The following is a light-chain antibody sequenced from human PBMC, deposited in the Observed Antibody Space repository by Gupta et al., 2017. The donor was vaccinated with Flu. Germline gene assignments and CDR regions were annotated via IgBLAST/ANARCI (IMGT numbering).Light chain of an antibody. CDR2: SAS. CDR3: QQYINLPWT. J-gene: IGKJ1*01. Sequence: ETVVTQSPGTLSLSPGEGVTLSCRASQSVTGTYLAWYQQKPGQVPRLLIFSASIWAAGIPDRFSGSGSGTDFTLTISRLEPEDFAVYYCQQYINLPWTFGQGTKVEV. CDR1: QSVTGTY. V-gene: IGKV3-20*01.